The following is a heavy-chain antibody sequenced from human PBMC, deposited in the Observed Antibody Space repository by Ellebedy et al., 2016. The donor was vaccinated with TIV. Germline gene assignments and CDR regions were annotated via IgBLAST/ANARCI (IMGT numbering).Heavy chain of an antibody. CDR3: AKGDDFWSGYSPTYYYSMDV. CDR2: ISGSGGTT. J-gene: IGHJ6*02. D-gene: IGHD3-3*01. CDR1: GFTFSSYA. Sequence: GESLKISXAASGFTFSSYALSWVRQAPGKGLEWVSGISGSGGTTYYADSVKGRFTISRDNSKNTLYLQMNSLRAEDTAVYYCAKGDDFWSGYSPTYYYSMDVWGQGTTVTVSS. V-gene: IGHV3-23*01.